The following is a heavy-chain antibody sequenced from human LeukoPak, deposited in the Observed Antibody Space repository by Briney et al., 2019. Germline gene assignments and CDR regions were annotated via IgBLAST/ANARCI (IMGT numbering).Heavy chain of an antibody. V-gene: IGHV3-23*01. CDR3: AKDHGVAVTGMYY. CDR2: ISGTGGNT. D-gene: IGHD6-19*01. CDR1: GFTFTSFT. J-gene: IGHJ4*02. Sequence: GGSLRLSCAASGFTFTSFTMSWVRQTPGKGLEWVSSISGTGGNTYCADSVKGRFTISRDNSRNTLYLQMNSLRAEDTAVYYCAKDHGVAVTGMYYWGQGTLVTVSS.